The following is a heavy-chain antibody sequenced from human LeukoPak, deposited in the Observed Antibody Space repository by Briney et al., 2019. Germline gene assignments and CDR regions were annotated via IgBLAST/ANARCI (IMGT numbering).Heavy chain of an antibody. V-gene: IGHV1-2*02. CDR2: ITPNSGGT. Sequence: SVKLSCNSSGYTFTVYYMLWVRHAPGQGLEWMGWITPNSGGTNYAQKFQGRVTMTRDTSISIAYMELSRLRSDDTAVYYCARDRTWLRFPYYYYGMDVWGQGTTVTVSS. CDR3: ARDRTWLRFPYYYYGMDV. CDR1: GYTFTVYY. D-gene: IGHD5-12*01. J-gene: IGHJ6*02.